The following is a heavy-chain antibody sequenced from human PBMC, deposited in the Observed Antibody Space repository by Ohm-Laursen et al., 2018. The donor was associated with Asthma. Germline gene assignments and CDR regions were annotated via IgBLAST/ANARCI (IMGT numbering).Heavy chain of an antibody. V-gene: IGHV3-64*02. Sequence: SLRLSCAASGFTFSDYAMHWVRQAPGKGLEYVSSIFSNGGYSHYADSVKGRFIISRDNSKNTLHLQLGSLRPDDTAVYYCARGHRSSWFDAFDVWGRGTVVTVSS. CDR3: ARGHRSSWFDAFDV. J-gene: IGHJ3*01. CDR2: IFSNGGYS. D-gene: IGHD6-13*01. CDR1: GFTFSDYA.